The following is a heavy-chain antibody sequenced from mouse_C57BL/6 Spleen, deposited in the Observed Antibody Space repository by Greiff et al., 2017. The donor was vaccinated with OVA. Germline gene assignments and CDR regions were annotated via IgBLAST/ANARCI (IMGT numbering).Heavy chain of an antibody. Sequence: QVQLKQPGAELVKPGASVKLSCKASGYTFTSYWMQWVKQRPGQGLEWIGEIDPSDSYTNYNQKFKGKATLTVDTSSSTAYMQLSSLTSEDSAVYYCARPYDGYYGDYFDYWGQGTTLTVSS. J-gene: IGHJ2*01. CDR2: IDPSDSYT. D-gene: IGHD2-3*01. V-gene: IGHV1-50*01. CDR3: ARPYDGYYGDYFDY. CDR1: GYTFTSYW.